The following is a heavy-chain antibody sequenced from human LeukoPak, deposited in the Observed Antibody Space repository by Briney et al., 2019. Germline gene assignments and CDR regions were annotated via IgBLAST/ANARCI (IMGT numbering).Heavy chain of an antibody. CDR3: AREEWYYFDY. CDR2: ISYDGSNT. J-gene: IGHJ4*02. CDR1: AFTFNTYA. Sequence: GGSLRLSCVASAFTFNTYAIHWARQAPGKVLEWVAVISYDGSNTYYEDSVKGRFTISRDNSKNTLYLQMNSLRAEDMAVYYCAREEWYYFDYWGQGTLVTVSS. V-gene: IGHV3-30-3*01. D-gene: IGHD3-3*01.